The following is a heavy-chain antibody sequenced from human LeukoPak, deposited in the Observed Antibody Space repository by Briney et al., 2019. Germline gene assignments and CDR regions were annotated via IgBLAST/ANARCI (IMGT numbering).Heavy chain of an antibody. D-gene: IGHD7-27*01. CDR2: INPDGTVP. Sequence: GGSLRLSCAASGFTFNVLWLTWVRQAPGKGLEWVANINPDGTVPSYVDSVKGRFTISRDNANNSLYLQMNMLSPEDTALYYCVKGNWGDYWGQGELVTVSS. J-gene: IGHJ4*02. CDR3: VKGNWGDY. CDR1: GFTFNVLW. V-gene: IGHV3-7*01.